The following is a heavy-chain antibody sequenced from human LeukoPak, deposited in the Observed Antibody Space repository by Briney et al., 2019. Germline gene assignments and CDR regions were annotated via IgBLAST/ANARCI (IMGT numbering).Heavy chain of an antibody. CDR1: GYTFTSYY. D-gene: IGHD3-3*01. CDR3: ARDRAYYDFWSGYFYYYYMDV. CDR2: INPSGGST. J-gene: IGHJ6*03. V-gene: IGHV1-46*01. Sequence: GASVKVSCKASGYTFTSYYMHWVRQAPGQGLEWMGIINPSGGSTSYAQKFQGRVTMTRDMSTSTVYMELSSLRSEDTAVYYCARDRAYYDFWSGYFYYYYMDVWGKGTTVTVSS.